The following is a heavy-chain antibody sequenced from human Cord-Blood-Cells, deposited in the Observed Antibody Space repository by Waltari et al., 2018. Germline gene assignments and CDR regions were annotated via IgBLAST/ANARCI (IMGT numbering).Heavy chain of an antibody. V-gene: IGHV2-70*01. CDR2: IDWDDDK. D-gene: IGHD6-6*01. J-gene: IGHJ5*02. Sequence: QVTLRESGPALVKPTQTLTLTCTFSGFSLSTSGMCVSWIRQPPGKALEWLALIDWDDDKYYSTSLKTRLTISKDTSKNQVVLTMTNMDPVDTATYYCARSYSSSSSNRFDPWGQGTLVTVSS. CDR1: GFSLSTSGMC. CDR3: ARSYSSSSSNRFDP.